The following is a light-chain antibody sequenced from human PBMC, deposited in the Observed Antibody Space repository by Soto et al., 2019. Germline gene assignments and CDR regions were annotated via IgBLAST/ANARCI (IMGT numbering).Light chain of an antibody. V-gene: IGKV1-5*03. CDR2: KAS. J-gene: IGKJ3*01. CDR3: QQLNSYPRT. CDR1: QTISSW. Sequence: DIQMTQSPSTLSANVGDRVTITCRASQTISSWLAWYQQKPGKAPKLLIYKASTLKSGVPSRFSGSGSGTDFTLTISSLQPEDFATYFCQQLNSYPRTFGPGTKVDIK.